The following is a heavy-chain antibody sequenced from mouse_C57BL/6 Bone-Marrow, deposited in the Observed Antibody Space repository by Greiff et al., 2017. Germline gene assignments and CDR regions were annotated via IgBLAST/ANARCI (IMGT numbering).Heavy chain of an antibody. V-gene: IGHV5-16*01. CDR3: ARNGYSNYGGCAY. J-gene: IGHJ3*01. Sequence: DVKLVESEGGLVQPGSSMKLSCTASGFTFSDYYMAWVRQVPEKGLEWVANINYDGSSTYYLDSLKSRFIISRDNAKNILYLQMSSLNSEDTATYYCARNGYSNYGGCAYGGQGTLVTVSA. CDR2: INYDGSST. D-gene: IGHD2-5*01. CDR1: GFTFSDYY.